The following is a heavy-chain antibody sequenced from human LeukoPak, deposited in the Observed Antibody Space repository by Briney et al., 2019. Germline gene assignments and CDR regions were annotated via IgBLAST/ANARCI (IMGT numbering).Heavy chain of an antibody. V-gene: IGHV1-2*02. Sequence: ASVKVSCKASGYTFTGYYMHWVRQAPGQGLEWMGWINPNSGGTNYAQKFQGRVTMTRDMSTSTVYMELSSLRSDDTAVYYCARFAITGTTSWFGPWGQGTLVTVSS. CDR2: INPNSGGT. J-gene: IGHJ5*02. CDR1: GYTFTGYY. CDR3: ARFAITGTTSWFGP. D-gene: IGHD1-7*01.